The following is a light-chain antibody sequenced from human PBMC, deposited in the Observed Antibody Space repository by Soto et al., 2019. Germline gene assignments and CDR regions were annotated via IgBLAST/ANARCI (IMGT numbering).Light chain of an antibody. J-gene: IGLJ2*01. Sequence: QSVLTQPPSVSAAPGQRVTISCSGSSSNIERNNVFWYQQLPGKAPKLLIYDNDSRFPGIPDRFSGSRSGTSATLDITGLQTGDEADYYCGAWDTSLSAGVFGGGTKLTVL. CDR2: DND. CDR3: GAWDTSLSAGV. CDR1: SSNIERNN. V-gene: IGLV1-51*01.